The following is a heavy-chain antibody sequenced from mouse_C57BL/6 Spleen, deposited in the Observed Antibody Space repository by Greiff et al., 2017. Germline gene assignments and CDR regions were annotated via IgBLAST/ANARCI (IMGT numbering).Heavy chain of an antibody. CDR1: GFNITDYY. CDR3: ASYYYGSSFPYFDV. V-gene: IGHV14-2*01. D-gene: IGHD1-1*01. J-gene: IGHJ1*03. CDR2: IDPEDGET. Sequence: VQLQQSGAELVKPGASVKLSCTASGFNITDYYMHWVKQRTEQGLAWIGRIDPEDGETKYAPKFQGKATITADTSSNTAYLQLSSLPSEDTAVYYCASYYYGSSFPYFDVWGTGTTVTVSS.